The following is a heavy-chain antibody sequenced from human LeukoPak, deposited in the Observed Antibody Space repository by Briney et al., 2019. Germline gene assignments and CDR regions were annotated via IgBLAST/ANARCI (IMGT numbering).Heavy chain of an antibody. CDR1: ELTFSGYW. CDR2: IRQDGGQT. D-gene: IGHD5-12*01. V-gene: IGHV3-7*01. CDR3: ARDQGGYDIYFDY. Sequence: PGGSLRLSCAASELTFSGYWMNWVRQAPGKGLQWVGNIRQDGGQTHYSDSVKGRFTISRDNAKRSLYLQMNSLRPEDTAVYYCARDQGGYDIYFDYWGQGTLVTVSS. J-gene: IGHJ4*02.